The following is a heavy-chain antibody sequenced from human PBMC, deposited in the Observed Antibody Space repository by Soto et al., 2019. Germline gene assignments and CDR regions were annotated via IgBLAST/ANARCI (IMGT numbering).Heavy chain of an antibody. J-gene: IGHJ3*02. CDR3: TGTGYDYVWGSYPKRAFDI. CDR2: IIPIFGTA. V-gene: IGHV1-69*13. CDR1: GGTFSSYA. D-gene: IGHD3-16*02. Sequence: SVKVSCKASGGTFSSYASSWVRQAPGQGLEWMGGIIPIFGTANYAQKFQGRVTITADESTSTAYMELRSLRSEDTAVYYCTGTGYDYVWGSYPKRAFDIWGQGTMVTVSS.